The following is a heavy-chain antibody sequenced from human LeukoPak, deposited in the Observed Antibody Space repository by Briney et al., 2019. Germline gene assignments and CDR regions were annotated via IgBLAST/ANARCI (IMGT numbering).Heavy chain of an antibody. CDR3: ARESGKFDY. Sequence: GGSLRLSCAASGFSFSSYGMHWVRQAPGKGLEWVSLINGDGVSTFYADSVKGRFSISRDNSKNSLSLEMNSLRTEDTAMYYCARESGKFDYWGQGTLVAVSS. J-gene: IGHJ4*02. CDR1: GFSFSSYG. V-gene: IGHV3-43*02. CDR2: INGDGVST.